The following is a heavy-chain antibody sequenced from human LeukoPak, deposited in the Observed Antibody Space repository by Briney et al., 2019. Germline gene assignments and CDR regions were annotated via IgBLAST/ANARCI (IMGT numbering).Heavy chain of an antibody. CDR1: GFTVSTNY. Sequence: GGSLGLSCAASGFTVSTNYMSWVRQAPGKGLEWVSVIYSGGTTYYADSVKGRFTISRDNSKNTLYVQMNSLRAEDTAVYYCARNGRIGEAGTLCGMDVWGQGTTVTVSS. CDR3: ARNGRIGEAGTLCGMDV. CDR2: IYSGGTT. V-gene: IGHV3-53*01. D-gene: IGHD6-13*01. J-gene: IGHJ6*02.